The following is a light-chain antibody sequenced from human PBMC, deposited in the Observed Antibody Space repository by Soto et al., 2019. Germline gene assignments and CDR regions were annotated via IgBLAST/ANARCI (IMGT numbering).Light chain of an antibody. Sequence: EIVMTQSPATLPVSPGERATLSCRASQSVSSNLAWYQQKPGQAPRLLIYGASIRATGIPARFSGSGSGTEFTLTISSLQSEDFAVYYCQQYNNWPGTFGQGTKVEIK. J-gene: IGKJ1*01. V-gene: IGKV3D-15*01. CDR2: GAS. CDR1: QSVSSN. CDR3: QQYNNWPGT.